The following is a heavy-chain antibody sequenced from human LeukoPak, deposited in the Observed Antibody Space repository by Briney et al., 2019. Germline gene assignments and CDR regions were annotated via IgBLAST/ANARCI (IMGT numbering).Heavy chain of an antibody. CDR2: IDWNGGST. V-gene: IGHV3-20*04. Sequence: GGSLTLSCAASGFTFDDYDKSWVRQPPGQGLEWVSGIDWNGGSTGYADSVKARFTISRDNAKNSLYLQMNSLRAEDTALYYCVGSSGWGGFDYWGQGKLVTVSS. J-gene: IGHJ4*02. CDR1: GFTFDDYD. CDR3: VGSSGWGGFDY. D-gene: IGHD6-19*01.